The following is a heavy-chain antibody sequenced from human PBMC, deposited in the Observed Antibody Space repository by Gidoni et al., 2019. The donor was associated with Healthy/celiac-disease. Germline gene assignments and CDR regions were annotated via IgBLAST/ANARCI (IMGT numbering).Heavy chain of an antibody. Sequence: QVQLVESGGGVVQPGRSLRRSCAASGFTFSSYGMHWVRQAPGKGLEWVAVISYDGSNKYYADSVKGRFTISRDNSKNTLYLQMNSLRAEDTAVYYCITFGGATRVADYWGQGTLVTVSS. CDR3: ITFGGATRVADY. CDR2: ISYDGSNK. V-gene: IGHV3-30*03. D-gene: IGHD3-16*01. J-gene: IGHJ4*02. CDR1: GFTFSSYG.